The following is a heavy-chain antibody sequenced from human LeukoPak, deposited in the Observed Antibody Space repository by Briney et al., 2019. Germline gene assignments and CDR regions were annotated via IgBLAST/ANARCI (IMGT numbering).Heavy chain of an antibody. CDR2: IYYSGST. J-gene: IGHJ4*02. V-gene: IGHV4-61*01. CDR3: ARAIRISGYSSGWYGYYFDY. CDR1: GGSVSSGSYY. Sequence: SETLSLTCTVSGGSVSSGSYYWSWIRQPPGKGLEWIGYIYYSGSTIYNPSLKSRVTISVDTFKNQFSLKLSSVTAADTAVYYCARAIRISGYSSGWYGYYFDYWGQGTLVTVSS. D-gene: IGHD6-19*01.